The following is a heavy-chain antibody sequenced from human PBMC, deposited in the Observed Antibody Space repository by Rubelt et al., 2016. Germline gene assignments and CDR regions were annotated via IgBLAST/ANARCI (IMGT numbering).Heavy chain of an antibody. D-gene: IGHD5-12*01. CDR2: GGT. V-gene: IGHV4-39*07. CDR3: ARDRLKNVDIVAKSVKTQVDY. Sequence: GGTYYNPSLKSRVTISVDTSKNQFSLKLSSVTAADTAVYYCARDRLKNVDIVAKSVKTQVDYWGQGTLATVSS. J-gene: IGHJ4*02.